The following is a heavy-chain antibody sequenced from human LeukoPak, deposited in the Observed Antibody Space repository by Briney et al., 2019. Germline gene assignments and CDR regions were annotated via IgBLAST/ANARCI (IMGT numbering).Heavy chain of an antibody. CDR3: AREAYYDFWSGYYWRGKPNYGMDV. J-gene: IGHJ6*02. V-gene: IGHV1-18*01. D-gene: IGHD3-3*01. Sequence: ASVKDSCKASGYTFTSYGISWVRQAPGQGVEWMGWISAYIGDTNYAQKLQGRVTMTTDTSTSTAYMELRSLRYDDTAVYYCAREAYYDFWSGYYWRGKPNYGMDVWGQGTTVTVSS. CDR1: GYTFTSYG. CDR2: ISAYIGDT.